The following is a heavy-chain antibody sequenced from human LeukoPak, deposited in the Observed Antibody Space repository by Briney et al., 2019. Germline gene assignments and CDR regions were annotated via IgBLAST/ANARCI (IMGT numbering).Heavy chain of an antibody. D-gene: IGHD1-26*01. CDR1: GGSISSYY. CDR3: ARNSGSYIPFYFDY. Sequence: SETLSLTCTVSGGSISSYYWSWIRQPPGKGLEWIGYIYYSGSTNYNPSLKSRVTISADTSKNQFSLKLSSVTAADTAVYYCARNSGSYIPFYFDYWGQGTLVTVSS. J-gene: IGHJ4*02. CDR2: IYYSGST. V-gene: IGHV4-59*01.